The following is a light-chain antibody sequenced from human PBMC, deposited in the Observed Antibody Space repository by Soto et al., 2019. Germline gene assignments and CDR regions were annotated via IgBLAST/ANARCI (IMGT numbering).Light chain of an antibody. CDR3: QQYNNWPPEYT. J-gene: IGKJ2*01. CDR2: GAS. CDR1: QSVSSN. Sequence: EIVMTQSPATLSVSPGERATLSCRASQSVSSNLAWYQQKPGQAPRLLIYGASTRATGIPARFSGSGSGTEFTLTISSXQSEDFAVYXCQQYNNWPPEYTFGQGTKLEIK. V-gene: IGKV3-15*01.